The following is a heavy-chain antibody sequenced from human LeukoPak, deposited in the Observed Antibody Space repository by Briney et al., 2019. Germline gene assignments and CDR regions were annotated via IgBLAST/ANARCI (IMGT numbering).Heavy chain of an antibody. Sequence: SETLSLACAVYGGSFSGYYWSWIRQPPGKGLEWIGEINHSGSTNYNPSLKSRVTISVDTSKNQFSLKLSSVTAADTAVYYCASVVRYSSSWYVLDYWGQGTLVTVS. CDR1: GGSFSGYY. V-gene: IGHV4-34*01. CDR2: INHSGST. D-gene: IGHD6-13*01. CDR3: ASVVRYSSSWYVLDY. J-gene: IGHJ4*02.